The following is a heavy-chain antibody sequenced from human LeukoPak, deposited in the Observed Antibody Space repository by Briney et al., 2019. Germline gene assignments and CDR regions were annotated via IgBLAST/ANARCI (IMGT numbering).Heavy chain of an antibody. V-gene: IGHV4-61*02. J-gene: IGHJ4*02. Sequence: SETLSLTCTVSGGSISTGSDYWSRIRQAAGKGLEWIGRIYTSGSTDYNPSLRSRVTISVDTSKNQFSLRLSSVTAADTAVYYCARVMVGVRGLHFDDWGQGTLVTVSS. CDR1: GGSISTGSDY. D-gene: IGHD3-10*01. CDR3: ARVMVGVRGLHFDD. CDR2: IYTSGST.